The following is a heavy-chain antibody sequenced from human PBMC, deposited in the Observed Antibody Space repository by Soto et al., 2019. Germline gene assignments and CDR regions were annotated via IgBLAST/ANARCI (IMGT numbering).Heavy chain of an antibody. V-gene: IGHV4-34*01. CDR2: INHSGNT. CDR1: GGSFSGYY. D-gene: IGHD1-26*01. CDR3: ARGPRKPPTTARGWFDP. Sequence: SETLSLTCAVHGGSFSGYYWSWIRQPPGKGLGWIGEINHSGNTNYNPSLKSRVTISVDTTKNQFSLKLSSVTAADTAVYYCARGPRKPPTTARGWFDPWGQGTLVTVSS. J-gene: IGHJ5*02.